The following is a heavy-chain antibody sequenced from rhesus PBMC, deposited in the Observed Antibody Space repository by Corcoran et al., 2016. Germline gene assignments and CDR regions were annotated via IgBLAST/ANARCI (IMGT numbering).Heavy chain of an antibody. CDR1: GFTFSSLA. J-gene: IGHJ1*01. CDR2: IRSKSNNYET. Sequence: EVQLVESGGGVVQPGGSLRLSCAAAGFTFSSLAMHWVRQASGKGLEWVGRIRSKSNNYETGYAASVKGRFTISRDDSKNTAYLQMNSLKTEDTAVYFCSTLRYNWNDALAECFEFWGQGALVTVSS. D-gene: IGHD1-7*02. V-gene: IGHV3-118*01. CDR3: STLRYNWNDALAECFEF.